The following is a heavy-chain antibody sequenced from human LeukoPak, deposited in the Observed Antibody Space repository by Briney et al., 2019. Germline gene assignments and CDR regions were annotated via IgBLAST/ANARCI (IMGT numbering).Heavy chain of an antibody. CDR1: GYSISSDYY. D-gene: IGHD3-22*01. CDR2: LYHSGTT. V-gene: IGHV4-38-2*01. J-gene: IGHJ4*02. CDR3: ASYNSGYRFDY. Sequence: SETLSLTCAVSGYSISSDYYSSDSYWGGIRQPPGKGLEWIASLYHSGTTYYNPSLKSRVIISVDTSKNQFSLKLSSVTAADTAVYYCASYNSGYRFDYWGQGTLVTVSS.